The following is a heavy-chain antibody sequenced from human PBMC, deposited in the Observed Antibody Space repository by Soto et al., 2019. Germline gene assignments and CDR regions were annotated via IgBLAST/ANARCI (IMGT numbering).Heavy chain of an antibody. V-gene: IGHV1-69*02. CDR1: GGTFSSYT. D-gene: IGHD4-17*01. CDR2: IIPILGIA. J-gene: IGHJ4*02. Sequence: GASVKVSCKASGGTFSSYTISWVRQAPGQGLEWMGRIIPILGIANYAQKFQGRVTITADKSTSTAYMELSSLRSEDTAVYYCARLDGSHDYGDSHPHYWGQGTLVTVSS. CDR3: ARLDGSHDYGDSHPHY.